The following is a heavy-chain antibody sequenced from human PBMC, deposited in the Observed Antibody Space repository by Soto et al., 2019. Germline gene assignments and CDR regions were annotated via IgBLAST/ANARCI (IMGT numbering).Heavy chain of an antibody. V-gene: IGHV3-43*01. J-gene: IGHJ6*02. CDR2: ISWDGGST. CDR3: AKDGAAGDYYYYGMDV. D-gene: IGHD6-13*01. Sequence: EVQLVESGGVVVQPGGSLRLSCAASGFTFDDYTMHWVRQAPGKGLEWVSLISWDGGSTYYADSVKGRFTISRDNSKNSLYLQMNSLRTEDTALYYCAKDGAAGDYYYYGMDVWGQGTTVTVSS. CDR1: GFTFDDYT.